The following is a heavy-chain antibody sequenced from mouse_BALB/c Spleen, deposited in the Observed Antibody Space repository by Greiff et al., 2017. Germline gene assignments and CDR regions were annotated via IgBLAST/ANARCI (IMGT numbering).Heavy chain of an antibody. CDR2: IWAGGST. V-gene: IGHV2-9*02. CDR3: ARDLRGTGTSAMDY. D-gene: IGHD4-1*01. J-gene: IGHJ4*01. CDR1: GFSLTSYG. Sequence: VKLMESGPGLVAPSQSLSITCTVSGFSLTSYGVHWVRQPPGKGLEWLGVIWAGGSTNYNSALMSRLSISKDNSKSQVFLKMNSLQTDDTAMYYCARDLRGTGTSAMDYWGQGTSVTVSS.